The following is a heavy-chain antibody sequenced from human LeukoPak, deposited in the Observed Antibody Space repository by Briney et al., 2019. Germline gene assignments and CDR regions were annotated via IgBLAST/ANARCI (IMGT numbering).Heavy chain of an antibody. CDR2: IYHSGSS. CDR3: ASNGYYCIGV. CDR1: GGSISHDNW. V-gene: IGHV4-4*02. D-gene: IGHD2-8*01. Sequence: SETLSLTCVVSGGSISHDNWWSWVRQPPGKGLEWIGEIYHSGSSNYNPSLKSRVSISVDKSRNQFSLRLSSVTAADTAVYYCASNGYYCIGVWGKGTTVTVSS. J-gene: IGHJ6*03.